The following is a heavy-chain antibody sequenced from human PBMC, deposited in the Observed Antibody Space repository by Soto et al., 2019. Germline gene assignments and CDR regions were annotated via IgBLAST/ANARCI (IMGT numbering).Heavy chain of an antibody. D-gene: IGHD6-19*01. CDR2: SRNKPNSYTT. J-gene: IGHJ2*01. V-gene: IGHV3-72*01. CDR1: GLTFSDHY. Sequence: EVQLVESGGGLVQPGGSLRLSCAASGLTFSDHYMDWVRQAPGTGLEWVGRSRNKPNSYTTEYAASVKGRFTISRDDSKNSLYLQMNSLKTEDTAVYYCARRVAVAGWYFDLWGRGTLVTVSS. CDR3: ARRVAVAGWYFDL.